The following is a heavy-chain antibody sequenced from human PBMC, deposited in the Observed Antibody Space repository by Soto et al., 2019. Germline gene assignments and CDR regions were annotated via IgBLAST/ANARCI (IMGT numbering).Heavy chain of an antibody. D-gene: IGHD6-6*01. Sequence: QVQLQESGPGLVKPSQTLSLTCTVSGGSISSGDYYWSWIRQPQGKGLEWIGYIYHSGRTYYNPSLTSRVTISVNTSKNQLSLTLSSVTAADTAVYYCAGERPDGARLDPWGQGTLVTVSS. CDR1: GGSISSGDYY. J-gene: IGHJ5*02. V-gene: IGHV4-30-4*01. CDR3: AGERPDGARLDP. CDR2: IYHSGRT.